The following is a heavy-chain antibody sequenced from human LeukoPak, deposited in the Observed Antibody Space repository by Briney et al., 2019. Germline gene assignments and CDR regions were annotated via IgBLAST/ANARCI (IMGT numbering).Heavy chain of an antibody. CDR3: AKEAVVVAATAGNWFDP. D-gene: IGHD2-15*01. CDR1: GFTFSSYG. Sequence: PGGSLRLSCAASGFTFSSYGMHWVRQAPGKGLEWVAVISYDGSNKYYADSVKGRFTISRDNSKNTLYLQMNSLRAEDTAVYYCAKEAVVVAATAGNWFDPWGQGTLVTVSS. V-gene: IGHV3-30*18. CDR2: ISYDGSNK. J-gene: IGHJ5*02.